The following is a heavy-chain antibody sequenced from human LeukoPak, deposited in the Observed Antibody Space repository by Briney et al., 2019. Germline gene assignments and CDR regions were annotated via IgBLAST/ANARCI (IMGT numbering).Heavy chain of an antibody. CDR3: ARVGTKDAFDI. J-gene: IGHJ3*02. CDR2: IYHSGST. Sequence: SETLSLTCTVSGGSISSYYWSWIRQPPGKGLEWIGYIYHSGSTYYNPSLKSRVTISVDRSKNQFSLKLSSVTAADTAVYYCARVGTKDAFDIWGQGTMVTVSS. D-gene: IGHD2-8*01. V-gene: IGHV4-59*12. CDR1: GGSISSYY.